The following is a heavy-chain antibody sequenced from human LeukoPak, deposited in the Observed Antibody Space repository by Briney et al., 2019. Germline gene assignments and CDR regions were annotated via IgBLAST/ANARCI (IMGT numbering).Heavy chain of an antibody. V-gene: IGHV1-46*03. J-gene: IGHJ4*02. CDR3: ARDLIVGATRDY. CDR1: GYTLTSYY. Sequence: GASVKVSCKASGYTLTSYYMHWVRQAPGQGLEWMGIINPSGGSTSYAQKFQGRVTMTRDTSTSTVYTELSSLRSEDTAVYYCARDLIVGATRDYWGQGTLVTVSS. D-gene: IGHD1-26*01. CDR2: INPSGGST.